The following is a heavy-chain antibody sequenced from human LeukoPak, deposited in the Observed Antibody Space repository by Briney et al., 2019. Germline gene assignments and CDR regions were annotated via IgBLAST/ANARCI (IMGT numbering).Heavy chain of an antibody. CDR2: ISGSGGST. V-gene: IGHV3-23*01. D-gene: IGHD2-15*01. Sequence: GGSLRLSCVASGFTFSNYAMSWVRQAPGKGLECVSVISGSGGSTYYVDPVKGRFTISRDNSKNTLYLQMNSLRAEDTAVYFCAKSPVSSCRGSFCYPFDYWGQGNLVTVSS. CDR3: AKSPVSSCRGSFCYPFDY. J-gene: IGHJ4*02. CDR1: GFTFSNYA.